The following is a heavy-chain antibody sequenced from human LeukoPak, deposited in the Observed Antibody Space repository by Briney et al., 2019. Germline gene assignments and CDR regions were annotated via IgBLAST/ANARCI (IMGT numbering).Heavy chain of an antibody. V-gene: IGHV4-34*01. Sequence: SETLSLTCAVYGGSFSGYYWSWIRQPPGKGLEWIGEINHSGSTNYNPSLKSRVTISVDTSKNQFSLKLSSVTAADTAVYYCARQPFSYCSSTSCYSMFGLPDYYGMDVWGQGTTVTVSS. D-gene: IGHD2-2*02. CDR3: ARQPFSYCSSTSCYSMFGLPDYYGMDV. CDR1: GGSFSGYY. J-gene: IGHJ6*02. CDR2: INHSGST.